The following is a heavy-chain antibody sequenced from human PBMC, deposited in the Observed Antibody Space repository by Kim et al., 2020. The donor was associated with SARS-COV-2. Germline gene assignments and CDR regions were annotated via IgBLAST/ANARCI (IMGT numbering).Heavy chain of an antibody. V-gene: IGHV4-39*01. Sequence: PARKNRVTISVAACKNQFSLRLSSVTAADTAVYYCARLGRWLQSWYFDLWGRGTLVTVSS. CDR3: ARLGRWLQSWYFDL. D-gene: IGHD5-12*01. J-gene: IGHJ2*01.